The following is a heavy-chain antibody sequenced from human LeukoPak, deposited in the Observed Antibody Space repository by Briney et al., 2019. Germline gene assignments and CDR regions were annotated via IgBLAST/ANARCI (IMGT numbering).Heavy chain of an antibody. CDR3: AKALLTDSSSWYIRGMDV. V-gene: IGHV3-43*02. CDR1: GFTFDDYA. J-gene: IGHJ6*02. CDR2: ISGDGGST. D-gene: IGHD6-13*01. Sequence: PGGSLRLSCAASGFTFDDYAMHWVHQAPGKGLEWVSLISGDGGSTYYADSVKGRFTISRDNGKNSLYLQMNSLRTEDTALYYCAKALLTDSSSWYIRGMDVWGQGTTVTVSS.